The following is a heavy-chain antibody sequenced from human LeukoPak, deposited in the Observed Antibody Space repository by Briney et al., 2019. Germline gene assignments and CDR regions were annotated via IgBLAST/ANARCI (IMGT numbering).Heavy chain of an antibody. D-gene: IGHD1-26*01. V-gene: IGHV1-18*01. CDR3: ARGLRWELLPGPFLF. CDR1: GYTFTSYG. CDR2: IRSYHCNP. Sequence: ASVKVSCKASGYTFTSYGISWVRQAPGQGLERMGWIRSYHCNPNYAQKLPGRLTLTTVPSTSTSYIELRNLRSDGSALYYCARGLRWELLPGPFLFWGQGTLVTVSS. J-gene: IGHJ4*02.